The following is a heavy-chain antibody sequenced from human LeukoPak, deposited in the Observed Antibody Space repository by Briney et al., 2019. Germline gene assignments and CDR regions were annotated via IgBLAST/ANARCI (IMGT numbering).Heavy chain of an antibody. Sequence: PGGSLRLSCAASGFTFSSYAMSWVRQAPGKGLEWVSAVSGSGGSTYYADSVKGRFTISRDNSKNTLYLQMNSLRAEDTAVYYCAKNSGVYYYGMDVWGQGTTVTVSS. D-gene: IGHD3-3*01. J-gene: IGHJ6*02. CDR3: AKNSGVYYYGMDV. CDR1: GFTFSSYA. CDR2: VSGSGGST. V-gene: IGHV3-23*01.